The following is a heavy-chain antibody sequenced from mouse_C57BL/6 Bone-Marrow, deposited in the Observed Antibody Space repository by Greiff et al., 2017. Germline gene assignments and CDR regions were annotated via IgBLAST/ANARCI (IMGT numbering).Heavy chain of an antibody. D-gene: IGHD2-2*01. CDR2: ISSGGSYT. CDR1: GFTFSSYG. Sequence: EVQVVESGGDLVKPGGSLKLSCAASGFTFSSYGMSWVRQTPDKRLEWVATISSGGSYTYYPDSVKGRFTISRDNAKNTLYLQMSSLKSEDTAMYYCARHGYYDAMDYWGQGTSVTVSS. CDR3: ARHGYYDAMDY. J-gene: IGHJ4*01. V-gene: IGHV5-6*01.